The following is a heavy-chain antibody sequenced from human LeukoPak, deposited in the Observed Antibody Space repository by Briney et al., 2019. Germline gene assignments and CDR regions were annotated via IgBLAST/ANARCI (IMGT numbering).Heavy chain of an antibody. Sequence: GASVKVSCKASGYTFTSYGISWVRQAPGQGLEWMGWISAYNGNTNYAQKLQGRVTMTTDTSTSTAYMELRSLRSDDTAVYYCARGDYYDSSGYQPGGSFDPWGQGTQVTVSS. J-gene: IGHJ5*02. D-gene: IGHD3-22*01. CDR2: ISAYNGNT. CDR3: ARGDYYDSSGYQPGGSFDP. CDR1: GYTFTSYG. V-gene: IGHV1-18*01.